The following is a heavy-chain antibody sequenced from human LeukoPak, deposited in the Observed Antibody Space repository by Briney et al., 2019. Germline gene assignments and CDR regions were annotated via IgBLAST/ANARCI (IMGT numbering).Heavy chain of an antibody. Sequence: PGGSLRLSCAASGFTFSNYGMSWVRQAPGKGLEWVSSISGSGGSTYYADSVKGRFTISRDNSKNTLYLQMNSLRAEDTAVYYCATPPTVTRNYWGQGTLVTVSS. V-gene: IGHV3-23*01. D-gene: IGHD4-17*01. CDR3: ATPPTVTRNY. J-gene: IGHJ4*02. CDR1: GFTFSNYG. CDR2: ISGSGGST.